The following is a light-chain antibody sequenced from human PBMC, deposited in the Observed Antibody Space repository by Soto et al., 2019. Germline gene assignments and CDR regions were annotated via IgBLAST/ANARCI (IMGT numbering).Light chain of an antibody. Sequence: QSVLTQPPSASGSPGQRVTISCSGSSSNIGSNFVYWYHQLPGPAPKLLINRNNQRHSGVPDRFSGSKSGTSGSLAISGLRSEDEADYYCASWDDTLSGVVFGGGTKLTVL. CDR1: SSNIGSNF. V-gene: IGLV1-47*01. CDR2: RNN. J-gene: IGLJ2*01. CDR3: ASWDDTLSGVV.